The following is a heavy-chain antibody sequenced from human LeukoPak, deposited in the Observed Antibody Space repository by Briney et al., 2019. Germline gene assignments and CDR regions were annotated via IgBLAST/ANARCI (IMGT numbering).Heavy chain of an antibody. J-gene: IGHJ5*02. CDR2: VNHSGST. CDR1: GGSFSGSY. V-gene: IGHV4-34*01. CDR3: ARGRGAWFDP. D-gene: IGHD3-10*01. Sequence: SETLSLTCAVYGGSFSGSYWGWFPKPPGKGLEWIGEVNHSGSTNYNPSLKSRVTISVDTSKNQFSLKLSSVTAADTAVYYCARGRGAWFDPWGQGTLVTVSS.